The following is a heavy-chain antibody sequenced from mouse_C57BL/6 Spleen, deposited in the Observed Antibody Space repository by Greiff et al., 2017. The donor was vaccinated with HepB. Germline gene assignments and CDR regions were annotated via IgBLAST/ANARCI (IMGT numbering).Heavy chain of an antibody. CDR3: ARGEITTVVATNFDY. D-gene: IGHD1-1*01. CDR1: GYTFTDYN. CDR2: INPNNGGT. Sequence: VQLKQSGPELVKPGASVKMSCKASGYTFTDYNMHWVKQSHGKSLEWIGYINPNNGGTSYNQKFKGKATLTVNKSSSTAYMELRSLTSEDSAVYYCARGEITTVVATNFDYWGQGTTLTVSS. V-gene: IGHV1-22*01. J-gene: IGHJ2*01.